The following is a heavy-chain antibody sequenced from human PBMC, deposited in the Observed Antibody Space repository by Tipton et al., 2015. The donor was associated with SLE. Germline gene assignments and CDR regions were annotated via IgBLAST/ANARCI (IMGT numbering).Heavy chain of an antibody. CDR2: INHSGST. J-gene: IGHJ6*03. Sequence: TLSLTCAVYGGSFSGYYWSWIRQPPGKGLEWIGEINHSGSTNYNPSLKSRVTISVDTSKNQFSLKLSSVTAADTAVYYCAREGAAAYYYMDVWGKGTTVTVSS. D-gene: IGHD3-16*01. CDR1: GGSFSGYY. CDR3: AREGAAAYYYMDV. V-gene: IGHV4-34*01.